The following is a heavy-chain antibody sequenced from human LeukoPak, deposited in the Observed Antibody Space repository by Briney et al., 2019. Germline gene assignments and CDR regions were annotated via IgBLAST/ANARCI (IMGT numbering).Heavy chain of an antibody. D-gene: IGHD3-22*01. CDR2: IKEDGSEK. J-gene: IGHJ4*02. Sequence: GGSLRLSCAASGFTFRSYAMSWVRQAPGKGLEWVANIKEDGSEKYYVDSVKGRFTISRDNAKNSLSLQVNSLRAEDTAVYYCARPRSGYYEDYWGQGTLVTVSS. CDR1: GFTFRSYA. CDR3: ARPRSGYYEDY. V-gene: IGHV3-7*01.